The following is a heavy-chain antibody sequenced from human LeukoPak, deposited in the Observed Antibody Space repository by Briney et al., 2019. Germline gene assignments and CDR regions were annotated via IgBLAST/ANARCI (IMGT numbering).Heavy chain of an antibody. J-gene: IGHJ2*01. CDR2: IYYSGCT. D-gene: IGHD2-2*01. CDR1: GGSISSYY. Sequence: SETLSLTCTVSGGSISSYYWSWIRQPPGKGLEWIGYIYYSGCTNYNPSLKSRVTISVDTSKNQFSLKLSSVTAADTAVYYCARGVSVPAALFFWYFDLWGRGTLVTVSS. CDR3: ARGVSVPAALFFWYFDL. V-gene: IGHV4-59*01.